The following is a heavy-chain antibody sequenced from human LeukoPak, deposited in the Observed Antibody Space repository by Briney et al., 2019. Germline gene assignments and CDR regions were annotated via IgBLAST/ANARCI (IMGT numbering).Heavy chain of an antibody. CDR3: ARDPRIVVVAATHWFDP. Sequence: ASVKVSCKASGYTFTSYGISWVRQAPGQGLEWMGWISAYNDNTNYAQKLQGRVTMTTDTSTSTAYMELRSLRSDDTAVYYCARDPRIVVVAATHWFDPWGQGTLVTVSS. D-gene: IGHD2-15*01. V-gene: IGHV1-18*01. CDR1: GYTFTSYG. CDR2: ISAYNDNT. J-gene: IGHJ5*02.